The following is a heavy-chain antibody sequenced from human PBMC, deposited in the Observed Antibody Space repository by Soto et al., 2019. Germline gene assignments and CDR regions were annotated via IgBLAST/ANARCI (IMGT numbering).Heavy chain of an antibody. D-gene: IGHD2-15*01. CDR1: GFNFNSYT. V-gene: IGHV3-21*01. CDR3: ARDCSGGSCYPGMDV. J-gene: IGHJ6*02. Sequence: EVQLVESGGGLVKPGGSLRLSCAASGFNFNSYTINWVRQAPGKRLEWLSSISSSGYIFYTDSLRGRITISRDNAQNSVYLQITSLRAADTAVYFCARDCSGGSCYPGMDVWGQGTTVTVSS. CDR2: ISSSGYI.